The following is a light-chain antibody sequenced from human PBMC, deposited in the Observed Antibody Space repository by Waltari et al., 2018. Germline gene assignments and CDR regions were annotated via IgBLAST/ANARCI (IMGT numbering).Light chain of an antibody. V-gene: IGKV1-27*01. Sequence: DILMTQSPSSLSASVGDRVTVTCRASQAINKELNWFQQKPGKAPILLIYAASTLQTGVSSRFSGSGSGTDFTLTISSLQPEDVATYYCQHDYTTPYSFGQGTKVEIK. CDR3: QHDYTTPYS. CDR1: QAINKE. CDR2: AAS. J-gene: IGKJ2*03.